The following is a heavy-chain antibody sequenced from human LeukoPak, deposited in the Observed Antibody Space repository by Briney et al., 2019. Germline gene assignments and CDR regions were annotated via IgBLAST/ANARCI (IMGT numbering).Heavy chain of an antibody. V-gene: IGHV1-69*05. CDR3: ARDIVVVVAATWGWFDP. Sequence: SVKVSCKASGGTFSSYAISWVRQAPGQGLEWMGGIIPIFGTANYAQKFQGRVTITRDTSASTAYMELSSLRSEDTAVYYCARDIVVVVAATWGWFDPWGQGTLVTVSS. CDR1: GGTFSSYA. J-gene: IGHJ5*02. D-gene: IGHD2-15*01. CDR2: IIPIFGTA.